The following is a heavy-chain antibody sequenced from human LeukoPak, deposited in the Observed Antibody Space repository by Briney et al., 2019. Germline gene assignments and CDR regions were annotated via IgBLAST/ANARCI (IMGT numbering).Heavy chain of an antibody. CDR1: GGSISSYY. J-gene: IGHJ4*02. Sequence: SETLTLTCTVSGGSISSYYWSWIRQPPGKGLEWIAYIYYSGSTNYNPSLKSRVTISVDTSKNQFSLKLSSVTAADTAVYYCARDARGYSYIDYWGQGTLVTVSS. D-gene: IGHD5-18*01. CDR2: IYYSGST. V-gene: IGHV4-59*13. CDR3: ARDARGYSYIDY.